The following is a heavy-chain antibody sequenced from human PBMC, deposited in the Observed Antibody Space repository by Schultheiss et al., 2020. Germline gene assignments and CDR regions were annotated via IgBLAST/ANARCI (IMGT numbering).Heavy chain of an antibody. V-gene: IGHV4-4*02. CDR3: ARGRGYSYGYVFDY. J-gene: IGHJ4*02. D-gene: IGHD5-18*01. CDR2: IYHSGST. CDR1: GGSISSSNW. Sequence: SETLSLTCAVSGGSISSSNWWSWVRQPPGKGLEWIGEIYHSGSTNYNPSLKSRVTISVDKSKNQFSLKLSSVTAADTAVYYCARGRGYSYGYVFDYWGQGTLVTVYS.